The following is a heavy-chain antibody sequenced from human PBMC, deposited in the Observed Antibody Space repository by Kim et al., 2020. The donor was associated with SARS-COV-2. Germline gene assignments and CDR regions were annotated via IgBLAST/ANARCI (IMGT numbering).Heavy chain of an antibody. Sequence: GGSLILSCTASGFTFSDHYMDWVRQTPGKGREWVGRARNKANTYTTEYASSVKGRFTISRDDSKNSLWLQMNSLKTEDTAVYYCARGGGSAWETTAF. V-gene: IGHV3-72*01. CDR3: ARGGGSAWETTAF. J-gene: IGHJ3*01. D-gene: IGHD1-26*01. CDR1: GFTFSDHY. CDR2: ARNKANTYTT.